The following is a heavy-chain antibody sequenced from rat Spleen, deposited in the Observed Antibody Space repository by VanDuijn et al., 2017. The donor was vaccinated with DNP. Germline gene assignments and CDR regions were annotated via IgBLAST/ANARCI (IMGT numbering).Heavy chain of an antibody. V-gene: IGHV6-8*01. CDR3: SSSHY. Sequence: EVQLVETGGSLVQPGKSLKLTSATSGFTFSNAWMHWVRQSPEKQLEWVAKIKAKSNNYATYYAESVKGRFTISRDDSKSSVYLQMNSLKEEDTAIYYCSSSHYWGQGVMVTVSS. CDR2: IKAKSNNYAT. J-gene: IGHJ2*01. CDR1: GFTFSNAW.